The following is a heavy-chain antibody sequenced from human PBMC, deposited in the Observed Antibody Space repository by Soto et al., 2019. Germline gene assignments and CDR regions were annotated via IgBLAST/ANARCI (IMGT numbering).Heavy chain of an antibody. Sequence: ASVKVSCKASGYTFTAYCVQWVRQAPGQGLQWMGWINPNSGDTKYAQEFQGRVTLTRDTSISTVYMELSRLTSDDTAVYYCARDRWVQYSGYDWHFDFWGQGTPVTVSS. J-gene: IGHJ4*02. V-gene: IGHV1-2*02. CDR1: GYTFTAYC. CDR3: ARDRWVQYSGYDWHFDF. D-gene: IGHD5-12*01. CDR2: INPNSGDT.